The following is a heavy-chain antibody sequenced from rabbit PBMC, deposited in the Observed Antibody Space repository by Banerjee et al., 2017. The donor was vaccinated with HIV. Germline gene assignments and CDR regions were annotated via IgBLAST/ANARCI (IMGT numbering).Heavy chain of an antibody. V-gene: IGHV1S40*01. CDR3: ARNYVNVFDP. Sequence: QSLEESGGGLVQPEGSLTLTCTASGFSASSSYYLCWIRQAPGKGLEWIACIYGGSSGSTYYANWARGRFTISKTSSTTVDLKMTSLTAADTATYFCARNYVNVFDPWGPGTLVTVS. CDR2: IYGGSSGST. D-gene: IGHD1-1*01. CDR1: GFSASSSYY. J-gene: IGHJ2*01.